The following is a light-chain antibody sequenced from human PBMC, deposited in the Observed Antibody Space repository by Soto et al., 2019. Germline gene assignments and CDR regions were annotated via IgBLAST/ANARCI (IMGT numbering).Light chain of an antibody. J-gene: IGKJ5*01. V-gene: IGKV1-39*01. CDR3: QQDYSTLAT. Sequence: IQMSQSTSSLSASVGDRVTITCRAAESISRHLNWYQQKPGRAPDLLIYAASTLQNGVPSRFTGSGSGTEFTLTITGLQLEDFATYYCQQDYSTLATFAQGTRLEIK. CDR1: ESISRH. CDR2: AAS.